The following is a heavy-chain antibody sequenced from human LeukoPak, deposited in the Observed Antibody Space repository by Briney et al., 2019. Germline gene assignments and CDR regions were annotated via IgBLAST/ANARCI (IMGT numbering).Heavy chain of an antibody. CDR3: TRLDYSKNYYYYMDV. D-gene: IGHD4-11*01. V-gene: IGHV3-73*01. J-gene: IGHJ6*03. CDR1: GFTFSGSA. Sequence: PGGSLRLSCAASGFTFSGSAMHWVRQASGKGLEWVGRIRSKANSYATAYAASVKGRFTISRDDSKNTAYLQMNSLKTEDTAVYYCTRLDYSKNYYYYMDVWGKGTTVTVSS. CDR2: IRSKANSYAT.